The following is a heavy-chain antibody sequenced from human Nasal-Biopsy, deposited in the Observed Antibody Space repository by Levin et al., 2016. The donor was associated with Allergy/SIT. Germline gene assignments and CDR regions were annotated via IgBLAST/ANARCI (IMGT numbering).Heavy chain of an antibody. CDR1: GFTFRTYW. CDR2: VSFDGKEK. Sequence: GGSLRLSCAASGFTFRTYWMSWVRQVEGKGLEWVAVVSFDGKEKHYAESVKGRFTVSRDHSKSTLYLQMNSLRVEDTAVYYCAKVGYYYGSGTYPDYFDSWGQGTLVTVSS. CDR3: AKVGYYYGSGTYPDYFDS. J-gene: IGHJ4*02. V-gene: IGHV3-30*18. D-gene: IGHD3-10*01.